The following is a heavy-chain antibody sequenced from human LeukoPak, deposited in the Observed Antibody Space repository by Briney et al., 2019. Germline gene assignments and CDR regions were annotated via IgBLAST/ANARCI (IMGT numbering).Heavy chain of an antibody. CDR3: TRSYVNRQDTARVSVRYYYYYYMDV. CDR1: GLTFRDYA. J-gene: IGHJ6*03. V-gene: IGHV3-49*04. CDR2: IKQTADGLKT. Sequence: GGSLRLSCTFYGLTFRDYALTWVRQTPGKGLEWVGFIKQTADGLKTESAASAKGRFSISGDDSKYIVYLQMNSLTAEDSGFYYCTRSYVNRQDTARVSVRYYYYYYMDVWGTGTTVAVSS. D-gene: IGHD5-18*01.